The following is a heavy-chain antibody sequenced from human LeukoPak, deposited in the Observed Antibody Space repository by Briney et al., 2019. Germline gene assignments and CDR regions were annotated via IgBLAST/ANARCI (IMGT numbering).Heavy chain of an antibody. CDR1: GFTFSSYV. CDR2: ISGSGGST. D-gene: IGHD2-2*01. J-gene: IGHJ6*02. CDR3: ANGPDCSSTSCYYYYYGMDV. Sequence: GGSLRLSCAASGFTFSSYVMSWVRQAPGKGLEWVSAISGSGGSTYYADSVKGRFTISRDNSKNTLYLQMNSLRAEDTAVYYCANGPDCSSTSCYYYYYGMDVWGQGTTVTVSS. V-gene: IGHV3-23*01.